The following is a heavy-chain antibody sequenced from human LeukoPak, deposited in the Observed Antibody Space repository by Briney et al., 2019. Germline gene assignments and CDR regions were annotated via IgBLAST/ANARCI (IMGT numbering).Heavy chain of an antibody. J-gene: IGHJ3*02. CDR3: ARATGYYDSSGYNDAFDI. D-gene: IGHD3-22*01. Sequence: ASVKVSCKASGYTFTSYYMHWVRQAPGQGLEWMGIISPSGGSTSHAQKFQGRVTMTRDTSTSTVYMELSSLRSEDTAVYYCARATGYYDSSGYNDAFDIWGQGTMVTVSS. V-gene: IGHV1-46*01. CDR2: ISPSGGST. CDR1: GYTFTSYY.